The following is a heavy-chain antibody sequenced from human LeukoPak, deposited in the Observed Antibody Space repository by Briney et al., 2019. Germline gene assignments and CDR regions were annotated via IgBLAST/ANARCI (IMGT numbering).Heavy chain of an antibody. J-gene: IGHJ4*02. Sequence: PGGSLRLSCAGSGFTFSSYSMCWVRQAPGRGLEWVSAISGTGDSIYYADSVKGRFTTARDNSKNTLYLQMNSLRAEDTAVYYCARGDYGGDFRYFDFWGQGTLVTVSS. CDR1: GFTFSSYS. V-gene: IGHV3-23*01. D-gene: IGHD4-23*01. CDR2: ISGTGDSI. CDR3: ARGDYGGDFRYFDF.